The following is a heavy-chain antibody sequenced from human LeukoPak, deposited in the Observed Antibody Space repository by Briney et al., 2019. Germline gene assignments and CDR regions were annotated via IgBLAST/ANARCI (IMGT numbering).Heavy chain of an antibody. V-gene: IGHV4-34*01. CDR3: AREGGPYRPLDY. CDR1: GGSISGYY. J-gene: IGHJ4*02. Sequence: SETLSLTCTVSGGSISGYYWSWIRQPPGKGLEWIGEVNLQGSTNYNPSLMGRVAISVDKSENHVSLQLTSVTAADTAVYYCAREGGPYRPLDYSGQGTLVTVSS. CDR2: VNLQGST.